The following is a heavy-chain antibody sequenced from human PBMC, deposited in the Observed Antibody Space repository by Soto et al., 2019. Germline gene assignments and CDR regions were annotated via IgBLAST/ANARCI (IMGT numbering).Heavy chain of an antibody. CDR3: ARGSLLYFDWLFYGGDAFDI. J-gene: IGHJ3*02. D-gene: IGHD3-9*01. CDR1: GGSISSGGYY. V-gene: IGHV4-31*03. CDR2: IYYSGST. Sequence: LSLTCTVSGGSISSGGYYWSWIRQHPGKGLEWIGYIYYSGSTYYNPSLKSRVTISVDTSKNQFSLKLSSVTAADTAVYYCARGSLLYFDWLFYGGDAFDIWGQGTMVTVS.